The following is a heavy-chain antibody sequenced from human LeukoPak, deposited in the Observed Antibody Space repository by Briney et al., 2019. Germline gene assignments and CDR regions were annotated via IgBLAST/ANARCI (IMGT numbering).Heavy chain of an antibody. CDR2: INPNSGVT. V-gene: IGHV1-2*02. Sequence: ASVKVSCKASGYIFIGYYMHWVRQAPGQGLEWMGWINPNSGVTDYVQKFQGRVTMTRDTSISTAYMEVSRLRSDDTAVYYCARSDVYGDYGQRKAIDIWGQGTMVTVSS. CDR1: GYIFIGYY. CDR3: ARSDVYGDYGQRKAIDI. D-gene: IGHD4-17*01. J-gene: IGHJ3*02.